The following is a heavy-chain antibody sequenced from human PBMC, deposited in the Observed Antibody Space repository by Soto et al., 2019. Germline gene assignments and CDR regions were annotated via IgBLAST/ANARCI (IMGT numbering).Heavy chain of an antibody. CDR1: GFTFSNYW. CDR2: IKQDGSEK. J-gene: IGHJ4*02. Sequence: PGGSLRLSCAASGFTFSNYWMSWVRQAPGKGLEWVANIKQDGSEKYYVDSVKGRFTISRDNAKNSLNLQMNSLRAEDTAVYFCARAWDNSGYYSGGGYWGQGTLVTVSS. V-gene: IGHV3-7*01. D-gene: IGHD3-22*01. CDR3: ARAWDNSGYYSGGGY.